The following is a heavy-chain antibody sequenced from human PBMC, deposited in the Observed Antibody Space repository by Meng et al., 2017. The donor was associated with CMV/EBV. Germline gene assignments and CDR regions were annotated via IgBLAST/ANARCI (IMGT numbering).Heavy chain of an antibody. J-gene: IGHJ4*02. CDR1: GFTFSSYG. CDR3: ARGGYYDYGDVGPLDY. V-gene: IGHV3-30*02. CDR2: IRYDGSNK. Sequence: GESLKISCAASGFTFSSYGMHWVRQAPGKGLEWVAFIRYDGSNKYYADSVKGRFTISRDNSKNTLYLQMNSLRAEDTAVYYCARGGYYDYGDVGPLDYWGQGTLVTVSS. D-gene: IGHD4-17*01.